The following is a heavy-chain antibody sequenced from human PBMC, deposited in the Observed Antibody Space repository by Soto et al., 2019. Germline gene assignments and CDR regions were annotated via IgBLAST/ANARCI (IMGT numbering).Heavy chain of an antibody. CDR2: MNPNSGNT. J-gene: IGHJ4*02. V-gene: IGHV1-8*01. CDR3: ATQTHPKITIFGVVIKRPYYFDY. D-gene: IGHD3-3*01. Sequence: ASVKVSCKASGYTFTRYDINWVRQATGQGLEWMGWMNPNSGNTGYAQKFQGRVTMTRNTSISTAYMELSSLRSEDTAVYYCATQTHPKITIFGVVIKRPYYFDYWGQGTLVTVSS. CDR1: GYTFTRYD.